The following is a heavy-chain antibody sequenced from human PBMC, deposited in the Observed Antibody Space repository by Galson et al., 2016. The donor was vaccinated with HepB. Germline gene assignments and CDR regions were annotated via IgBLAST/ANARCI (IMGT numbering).Heavy chain of an antibody. CDR3: ARFLTSEWGLPERPFDI. D-gene: IGHD3-3*01. CDR1: HDSISSNHYS. V-gene: IGHV4-39*01. CDR2: IYYSGST. Sequence: SETLSLTCTVSHDSISSNHYSWGWIRQPPGKGLEWIGIIYYSGSTHYTPSLSGRVNISVETSRNQFSLTLNSVTAADTAVYSCARFLTSEWGLPERPFDIWGQGTLVTVSS. J-gene: IGHJ3*02.